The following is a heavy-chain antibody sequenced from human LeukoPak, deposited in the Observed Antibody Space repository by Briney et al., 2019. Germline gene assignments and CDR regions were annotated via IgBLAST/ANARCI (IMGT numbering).Heavy chain of an antibody. CDR2: FDPEDGET. CDR3: ATVLRFLDGFQH. D-gene: IGHD3-3*01. J-gene: IGHJ1*01. V-gene: IGHV1-24*01. CDR1: GYTLTELS. Sequence: ASVKVSCKVSGYTLTELSMHWVRQAPGKGLEWMGGFDPEDGETIYAQKFQGRVTMTEDTSTDTAYMELSSLRSEDTAVYYCATVLRFLDGFQHWGQGTLVTVSS.